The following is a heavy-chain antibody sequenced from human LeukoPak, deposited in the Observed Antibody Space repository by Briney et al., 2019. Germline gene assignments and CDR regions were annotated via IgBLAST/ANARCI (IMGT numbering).Heavy chain of an antibody. CDR2: IYHSGST. CDR1: GYSITTSAYY. CDR3: ARASWRWQLPDFDY. J-gene: IGHJ4*02. Sequence: SETLSLTCTISGYSITTSAYYWGWIRQPPGKGLEWIGNIYHSGSTYYNPSLKSRVTISVDTSKNQFSLKMSSVTAADTAVYYCARASWRWQLPDFDYWGQGTLVTVSS. V-gene: IGHV4-38-2*02. D-gene: IGHD4-23*01.